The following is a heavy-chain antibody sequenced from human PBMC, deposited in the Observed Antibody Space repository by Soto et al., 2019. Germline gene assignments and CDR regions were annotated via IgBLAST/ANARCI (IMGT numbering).Heavy chain of an antibody. J-gene: IGHJ6*02. CDR1: GYSFTSYW. V-gene: IGHV5-51*01. D-gene: IGHD1-26*01. CDR2: IYPGDSDT. CDR3: ARQDGLGPTYYFGIDV. Sequence: GESLKISCKGSGYSFTSYWIGWVRQMPGKGLEWMGIIYPGDSDTRYSPSFQGQITISADKSITTAYLQWGSLKASDTAMYYCARQDGLGPTYYFGIDVWGQGTTVTVSS.